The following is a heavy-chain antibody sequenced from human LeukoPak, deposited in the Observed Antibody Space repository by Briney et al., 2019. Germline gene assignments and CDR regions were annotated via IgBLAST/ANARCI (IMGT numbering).Heavy chain of an antibody. CDR1: GFKFSIYV. V-gene: IGHV3-23*01. Sequence: GGSLRLSCAASGFKFSIYVMSWVRQAPGKGLEWVSLIRTDGTAYYPDSVKGRFSVFRDNSRNTLYLQINSLRADDTATYYCAQGGWVSPFEYWGQGSLVTVSS. CDR2: IRTDGTA. J-gene: IGHJ4*02. CDR3: AQGGWVSPFEY. D-gene: IGHD6-19*01.